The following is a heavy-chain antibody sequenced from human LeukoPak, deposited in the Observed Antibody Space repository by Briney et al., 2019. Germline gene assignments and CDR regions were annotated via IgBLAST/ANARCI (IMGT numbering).Heavy chain of an antibody. V-gene: IGHV4-61*02. Sequence: SETLSLTCTVSGGSISSGSYYWSWIRQPAGKGLEWIGRIYTSGSTNYNPSLKSRVTISVDTSKSQFSLKLSSVTAADTAVYYCAAMVRGVTSTNWFDPWGQGTLVTVSS. D-gene: IGHD3-10*01. CDR1: GGSISSGSYY. CDR3: AAMVRGVTSTNWFDP. CDR2: IYTSGST. J-gene: IGHJ5*02.